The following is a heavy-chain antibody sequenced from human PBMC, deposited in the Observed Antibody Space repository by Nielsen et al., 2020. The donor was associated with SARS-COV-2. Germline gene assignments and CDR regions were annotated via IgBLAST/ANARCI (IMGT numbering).Heavy chain of an antibody. CDR2: ISSTSTYI. D-gene: IGHD6-19*01. V-gene: IGHV3-21*06. Sequence: GESLQLSCVASGFTFSTYSMIWVRQAPGKGLEWVSSISSTSTYIYYADSVKGRFTISRDKSKNSLSLRMNSLRAEDTAVYYCAKDRGGQWLALDYWGQGTLVTVSS. CDR3: AKDRGGQWLALDY. CDR1: GFTFSTYS. J-gene: IGHJ4*02.